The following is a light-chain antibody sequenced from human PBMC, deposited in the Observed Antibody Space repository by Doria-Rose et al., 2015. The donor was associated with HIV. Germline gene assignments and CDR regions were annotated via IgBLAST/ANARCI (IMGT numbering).Light chain of an antibody. CDR3: HQYNNWPT. CDR2: GAS. V-gene: IGKV3-15*01. Sequence: DIVMTQTPETLSVSPGESATLSCRASQSVSTDLAWYQHKPGQDPRLLIWGASTRATATPARFIGSGSGTEFTLTISSLQSEDLAIYFCHQYNNWPTCGQGTRLDIK. J-gene: IGKJ5*01. CDR1: QSVSTD.